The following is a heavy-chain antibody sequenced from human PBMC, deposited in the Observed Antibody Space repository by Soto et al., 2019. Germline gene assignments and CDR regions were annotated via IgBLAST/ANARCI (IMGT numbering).Heavy chain of an antibody. J-gene: IGHJ4*02. V-gene: IGHV4-59*01. Sequence: QVQLQESGPGLVKPSETLSLTCTVSGGSISSYYWSWIRQPPGKGLEWIGYIYYSGSTNYNPSLKSRVTISVDTSKNQFSLKLSSVTAADTAVYYCARGLFYGDYAFDYWCQGTLVTVSS. CDR1: GGSISSYY. D-gene: IGHD4-17*01. CDR3: ARGLFYGDYAFDY. CDR2: IYYSGST.